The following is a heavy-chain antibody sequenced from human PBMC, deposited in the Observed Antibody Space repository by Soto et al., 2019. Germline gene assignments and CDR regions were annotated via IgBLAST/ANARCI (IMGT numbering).Heavy chain of an antibody. J-gene: IGHJ6*02. D-gene: IGHD3-10*01. CDR1: GVSFNNNG. CDR3: ARVLYYGSGSYSRYGMDV. CDR2: VSPPFRTS. Sequence: QVQLVQSGAEVKKPGSSVKVSCKTSGVSFNNNGIGWVRQAPGHGLEWMGGVSPPFRTSNYARKFQGRISITADAPTGTVNMELSELTAEDTGECYCARVLYYGSGSYSRYGMDVWGQGTTVTVSS. V-gene: IGHV1-69*01.